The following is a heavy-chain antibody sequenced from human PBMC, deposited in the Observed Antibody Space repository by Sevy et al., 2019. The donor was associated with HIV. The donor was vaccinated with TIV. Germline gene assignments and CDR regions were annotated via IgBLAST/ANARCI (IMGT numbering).Heavy chain of an antibody. Sequence: GGCLRLSCAASGITFSSYAMNCVRQAPGKGLEWVSGISDSGSSTYYADSVKGRFTISRDNSKNTLYLQVNSLRAEDTAVYYCAIAGGYTNYHLWVPLYYFDYWGQGTMVTVSS. CDR1: GITFSSYA. D-gene: IGHD4-4*01. J-gene: IGHJ4*02. CDR3: AIAGGYTNYHLWVPLYYFDY. V-gene: IGHV3-23*01. CDR2: ISDSGSST.